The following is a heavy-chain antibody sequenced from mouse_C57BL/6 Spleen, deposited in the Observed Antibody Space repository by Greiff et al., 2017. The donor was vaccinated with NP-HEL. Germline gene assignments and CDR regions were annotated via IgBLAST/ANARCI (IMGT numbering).Heavy chain of an antibody. J-gene: IGHJ2*01. CDR1: GYAFSSSW. CDR2: IYPGDGDT. D-gene: IGHD1-1*01. CDR3: ARYYGSSLPAFDY. V-gene: IGHV1-82*01. Sequence: QVQLQQSGPELVKPGASVKISCKASGYAFSSSWMNWVKQRPGKGLEWIGRIYPGDGDTNYNGKFKGKATLTADKSSSTAYMQLSSLTSEDSAVYFCARYYGSSLPAFDYWGQGTTLTVSS.